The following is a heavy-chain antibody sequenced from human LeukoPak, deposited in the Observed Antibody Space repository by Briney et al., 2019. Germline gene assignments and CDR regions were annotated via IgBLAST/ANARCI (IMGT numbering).Heavy chain of an antibody. V-gene: IGHV4-30-2*01. Sequence: PSETLSLTCAVSGGSISSGGYSWSWIRKPPGKGLEWIGYIYHSGSTYYNSSLKSRVTISVDRSKNQFSLKLSSVTAADTAVYYCARENYYDSSGYYPRGWFDPWGQGTLVTVSS. CDR2: IYHSGST. D-gene: IGHD3-22*01. CDR3: ARENYYDSSGYYPRGWFDP. CDR1: GGSISSGGYS. J-gene: IGHJ5*02.